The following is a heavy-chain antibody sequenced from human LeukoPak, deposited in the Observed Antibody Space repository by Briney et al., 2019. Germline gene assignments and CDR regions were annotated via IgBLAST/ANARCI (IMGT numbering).Heavy chain of an antibody. D-gene: IGHD6-19*01. CDR2: IYYTGTT. V-gene: IGHV4-59*08. J-gene: IGHJ4*01. CDR3: ARLKGYSSGWYPSYYFDY. Sequence: SETLSLTCTVSGGSISSSYWSWIRQPPGKGLEWIGYIYYTGTTNYNPSLKSRVTISLDTSKNQFSLKLNSVTAADTAMCYCARLKGYSSGWYPSYYFDYWGHGTLVTVSS. CDR1: GGSISSSY.